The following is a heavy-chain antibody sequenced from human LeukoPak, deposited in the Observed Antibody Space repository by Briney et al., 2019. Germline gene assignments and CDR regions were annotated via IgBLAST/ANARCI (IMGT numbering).Heavy chain of an antibody. J-gene: IGHJ5*02. V-gene: IGHV1-69*13. CDR2: IIPIFETT. D-gene: IGHD3-10*01. Sequence: GASVKVSCKASGYTFTSYGISWVRQAPGQGLEWMGGIIPIFETTNYAQKFQGRVTITADESTNTAYMELSSLRYDDTAVYFCATSRRIHGSGLAVRYSWLDPWGPGTLVTVSS. CDR3: ATSRRIHGSGLAVRYSWLDP. CDR1: GYTFTSYG.